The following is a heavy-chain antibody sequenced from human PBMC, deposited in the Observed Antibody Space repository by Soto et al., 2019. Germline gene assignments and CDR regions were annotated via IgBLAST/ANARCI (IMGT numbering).Heavy chain of an antibody. V-gene: IGHV1-46*01. CDR3: ARQSERWLQIQPFYY. CDR2: INPSGGGT. J-gene: IGHJ4*02. CDR1: GYTFTSYY. Sequence: GASVKVSCKASGYTFTSYYMHWVRQAPGQGLEWMGIINPSGGGTSYAQKFQGRVTMTRDTSTSTVYMELSSLRSEDTAVYYCARQSERWLQIQPFYYWGQGTLVTVSS. D-gene: IGHD5-12*01.